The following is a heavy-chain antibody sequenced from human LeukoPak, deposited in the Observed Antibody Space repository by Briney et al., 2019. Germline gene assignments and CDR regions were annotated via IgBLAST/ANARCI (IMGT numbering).Heavy chain of an antibody. CDR3: AREQGYCSGGSCQNNWFDP. Sequence: SETLSLTCTVSGGSISSGDYYWSWIRQPPGKGLEWIGYIYYSGSTYYNPSLKSRVTISVDTSKNQFSLKLSSVTAADTAVYYCAREQGYCSGGSCQNNWFDPWGQGTLVTVSS. D-gene: IGHD2-15*01. CDR1: GGSISSGDYY. CDR2: IYYSGST. V-gene: IGHV4-30-4*01. J-gene: IGHJ5*02.